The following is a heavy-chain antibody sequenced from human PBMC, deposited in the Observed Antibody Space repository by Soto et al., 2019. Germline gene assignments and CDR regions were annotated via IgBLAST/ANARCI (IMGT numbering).Heavy chain of an antibody. CDR2: VGGGGDNI. J-gene: IGHJ4*02. Sequence: QLLESGGGLVQPGGSLRLSCAASGFTFSSYSMNWVRQAPGKGLQWVATVGGGGDNIFYVDSVKGRFTISRDDSQNMVFLQMNSLRPEDTAVYFCAKRDSGSGRSPPLINYWGQGTLVTVSS. D-gene: IGHD3-10*01. V-gene: IGHV3-23*01. CDR1: GFTFSSYS. CDR3: AKRDSGSGRSPPLINY.